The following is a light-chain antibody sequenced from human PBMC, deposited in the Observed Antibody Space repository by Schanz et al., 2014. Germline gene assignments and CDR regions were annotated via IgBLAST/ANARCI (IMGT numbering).Light chain of an antibody. CDR1: SSDVGGDNY. V-gene: IGLV2-11*01. Sequence: QSALTQPRSVSGSPGQSVTISCTGASSDVGGDNYVSWYQQHPGKAPKLIIDDVSRRPSGVPDRFSGSKSGNTASLTISGLQAEDEADYYCSSYAGSNSFVVFGGGTKLTVL. CDR2: DVS. J-gene: IGLJ2*01. CDR3: SSYAGSNSFVV.